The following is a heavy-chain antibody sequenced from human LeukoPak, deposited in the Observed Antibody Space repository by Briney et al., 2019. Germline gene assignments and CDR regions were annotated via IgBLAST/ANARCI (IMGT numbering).Heavy chain of an antibody. CDR2: IHYSGST. V-gene: IGHV4-39*07. D-gene: IGHD5-18*01. CDR3: ARTTEGGYSYGYFYYYYMDV. J-gene: IGHJ6*03. Sequence: SETLSLTCTVSGGSISSSAYHWGWIRQPPGKGLEWIGSIHYSGSTYYNPSLKSRVTISVDTSKNQFSLKLSSVTAADTAVYYCARTTEGGYSYGYFYYYYMDVWGKGTTVTISS. CDR1: GGSISSSAYH.